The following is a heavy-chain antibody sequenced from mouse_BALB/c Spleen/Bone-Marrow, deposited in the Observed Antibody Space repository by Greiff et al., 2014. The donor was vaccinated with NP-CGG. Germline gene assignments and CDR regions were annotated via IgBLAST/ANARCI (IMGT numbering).Heavy chain of an antibody. CDR1: GYTFTEYT. CDR3: ARSYGYERSWFAY. Sequence: VHVKQSGPELVKPGASVKISCKTSGYTFTEYTMHWVKQGHGKSLEWIGGINPNNGGTSYNQKFKGKATLTVDKSSSTAYMELRSLTSEDSAVYYCARSYGYERSWFAYWGQGTLVTVSA. CDR2: INPNNGGT. V-gene: IGHV1-18*01. J-gene: IGHJ3*01. D-gene: IGHD2-2*01.